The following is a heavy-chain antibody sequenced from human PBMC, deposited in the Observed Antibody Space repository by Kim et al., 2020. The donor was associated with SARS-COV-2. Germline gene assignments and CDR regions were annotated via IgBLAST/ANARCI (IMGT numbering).Heavy chain of an antibody. CDR2: IVVGSGNT. V-gene: IGHV1-58*01. CDR1: GFTFTSSA. CDR3: AADGGGYCSSTSCRGETGYFDY. Sequence: SVKVSCKASGFTFTSSAVQWVRQARGQRLEWIGWIVVGSGNTNYAQKFQERVTITRDMSTSTAYMELSSLRSEDTAVYYCAADGGGYCSSTSCRGETGYFDYWGQGTLVTVSS. J-gene: IGHJ4*02. D-gene: IGHD2-2*01.